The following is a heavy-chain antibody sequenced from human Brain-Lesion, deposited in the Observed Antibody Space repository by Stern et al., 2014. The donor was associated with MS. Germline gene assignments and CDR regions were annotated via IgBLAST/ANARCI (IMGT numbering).Heavy chain of an antibody. V-gene: IGHV4-30-4*01. CDR3: ARVKLIWLRLGSWFDP. D-gene: IGHD5-12*01. Sequence: QVQLQESGPGLVKPSQTLSLTCTVSGGSISRGDNYWSWVRQPPGKGLEWIGYIYYSASTYYNPSLKTRVTISIDTSNNHFSLKLSSVTAADTAVYYCARVKLIWLRLGSWFDPWGQGTLVTVSS. CDR1: GGSISRGDNY. J-gene: IGHJ5*02. CDR2: IYYSAST.